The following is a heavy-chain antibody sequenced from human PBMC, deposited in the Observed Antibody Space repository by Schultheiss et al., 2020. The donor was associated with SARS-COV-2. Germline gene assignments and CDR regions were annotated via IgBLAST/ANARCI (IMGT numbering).Heavy chain of an antibody. CDR1: GGSISSYY. V-gene: IGHV4-59*01. CDR2: IYHSGST. J-gene: IGHJ6*02. D-gene: IGHD5-24*01. CDR3: AREGYTGMDV. Sequence: SETLSLTCTVSGGSISSYYWSWIRQPPGKGLEWIGEIYHSGSTNYNPSLKSRVTISVDTSKNQFSLKLSSVTAADTAVYYCAREGYTGMDVWGQGTTVTVSS.